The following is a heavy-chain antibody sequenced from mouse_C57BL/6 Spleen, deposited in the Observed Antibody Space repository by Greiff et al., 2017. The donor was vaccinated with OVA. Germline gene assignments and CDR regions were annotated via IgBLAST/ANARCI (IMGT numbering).Heavy chain of an antibody. CDR2: ISSGSSTI. Sequence: EVQVVESGGGLVKPGGSLKLSCAASGFTFSDYGMHWVRQAPEKGLEWVAYISSGSSTIYYADTVKGRFPISRDNAKNTLFLQMTSLRSEDTAMYYCARRYYGSSYEYFDVWGTGTTVTVSS. D-gene: IGHD1-1*01. CDR1: GFTFSDYG. J-gene: IGHJ1*03. V-gene: IGHV5-17*01. CDR3: ARRYYGSSYEYFDV.